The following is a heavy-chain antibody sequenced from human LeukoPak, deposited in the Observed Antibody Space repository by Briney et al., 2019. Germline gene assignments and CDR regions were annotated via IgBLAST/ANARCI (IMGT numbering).Heavy chain of an antibody. J-gene: IGHJ4*02. Sequence: GGSLRLSCAASGFIFSSYGMHWVRQAPGKGLEWVAVISYDGSNKYYADSVKGRFTISRDNSKNTLYLQMNSLRAEDTAVYYCAVQRTLWQQVLDHWGQGTLVTVSS. CDR2: ISYDGSNK. D-gene: IGHD6-13*01. CDR1: GFIFSSYG. CDR3: AVQRTLWQQVLDH. V-gene: IGHV3-30*03.